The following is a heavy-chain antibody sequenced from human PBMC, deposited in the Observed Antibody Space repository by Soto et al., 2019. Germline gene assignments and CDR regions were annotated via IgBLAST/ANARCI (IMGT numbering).Heavy chain of an antibody. J-gene: IGHJ6*02. D-gene: IGHD3-10*01. CDR2: ISAYNGNT. V-gene: IGHV1-18*01. CDR3: ARDPDPGSPLGGGMDV. CDR1: GYTFTSYG. Sequence: GASVKVSCKASGYTFTSYGISWVRQAPGQGLEWMGWISAYNGNTNYAQKLQGRVTMTTDTSTSTAYMELRSLRSDDTAVYYCARDPDPGSPLGGGMDVWGQGTTVTVSS.